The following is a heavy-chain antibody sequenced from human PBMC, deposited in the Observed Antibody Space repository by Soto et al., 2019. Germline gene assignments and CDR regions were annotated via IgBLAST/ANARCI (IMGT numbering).Heavy chain of an antibody. CDR2: IKPDSGAT. CDR3: ARGDYGTGGYPFPYFDY. J-gene: IGHJ4*02. D-gene: IGHD2-8*02. V-gene: IGHV1-2*02. CDR1: GYSFTGYY. Sequence: HEHLVQSGAEVKRPGASLKVSCKASGYSFTGYYIHWVRQAPGQGLEWMGWIKPDSGATNYAQNFQGRVTRTSDTSIGTASMDLTSLTSDDTAVYYCARGDYGTGGYPFPYFDYWGQGTLVIVSS.